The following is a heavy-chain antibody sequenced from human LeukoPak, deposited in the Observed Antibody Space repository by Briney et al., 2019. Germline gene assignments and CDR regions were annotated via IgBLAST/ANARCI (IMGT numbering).Heavy chain of an antibody. D-gene: IGHD3-22*01. J-gene: IGHJ3*02. Sequence: GGSLRLSCAASGFTVSSNYMSWVRQAPGKGLEWVSVIYSGGSTYYADSVKGRFTISRDNSKNTLYLQMNSLRAEDTAVYYCARDTYYYDSSGYFSFDAFDIWGQGTMVTVSS. CDR2: IYSGGST. CDR1: GFTVSSNY. V-gene: IGHV3-66*01. CDR3: ARDTYYYDSSGYFSFDAFDI.